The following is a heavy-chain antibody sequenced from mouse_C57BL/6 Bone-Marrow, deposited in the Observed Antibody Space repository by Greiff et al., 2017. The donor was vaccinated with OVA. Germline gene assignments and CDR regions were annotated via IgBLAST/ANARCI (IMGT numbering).Heavy chain of an antibody. Sequence: VQLQQSGAELVKPGASVKLSCTASGFNIKDYYMHWVKQRTEQGLEWIGRIDPEDGETKYAPKFQGKATITADTAAKTAYLQLSSLTSEDTAVYYCAVSYSSGYPYAMDYRGQGTSVTVSS. V-gene: IGHV14-2*01. J-gene: IGHJ4*01. CDR2: IDPEDGET. D-gene: IGHD3-2*02. CDR1: GFNIKDYY. CDR3: AVSYSSGYPYAMDY.